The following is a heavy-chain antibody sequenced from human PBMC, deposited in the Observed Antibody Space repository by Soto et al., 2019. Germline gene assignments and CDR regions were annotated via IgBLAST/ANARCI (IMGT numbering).Heavy chain of an antibody. J-gene: IGHJ5*02. CDR3: GRHRQYFASWSGKWFGP. Sequence: SDTLSLTSTDFGGSVSSGTHYWSLIRQPPGKDLERIGFIYYTGTATYNPPLKSRATISVDTSKNQFSLRLSSVTVADTAVYNCGRHRQYFASWSGKWFGPWGQGALVT. D-gene: IGHD3-3*01. CDR2: IYYTGTA. CDR1: GGSVSSGTHY. V-gene: IGHV4-61*01.